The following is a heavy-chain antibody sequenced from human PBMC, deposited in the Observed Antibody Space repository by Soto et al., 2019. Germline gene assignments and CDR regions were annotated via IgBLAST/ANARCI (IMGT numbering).Heavy chain of an antibody. J-gene: IGHJ4*02. D-gene: IGHD4-4*01. CDR2: INAGNGDS. CDR3: ARELQGLYYFDH. CDR1: EYTFSSYT. Sequence: ASVKVSCKASEYTFSSYTLHWVRQSPGQRLEWMGWINAGNGDSKYSQKFQGRVSISRDTSASTASMELSRLTSEDTAVYYCARELQGLYYFDHWGQGTLFTVSS. V-gene: IGHV1-3*01.